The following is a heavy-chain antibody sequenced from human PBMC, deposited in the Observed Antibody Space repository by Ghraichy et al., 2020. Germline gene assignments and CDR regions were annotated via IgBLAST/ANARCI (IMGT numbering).Heavy chain of an antibody. D-gene: IGHD3-22*01. Sequence: GESLNISCAASGFTFSDYYMSWIRQAPGKGLEWVSYISSSGSTIYYADSVKGRFTISRDNAKNSLYLQMNSLRAEDTAVYYCARDSYYDSRLNWFDPWGQGTLVTVSS. CDR3: ARDSYYDSRLNWFDP. J-gene: IGHJ5*02. CDR1: GFTFSDYY. V-gene: IGHV3-11*04. CDR2: ISSSGSTI.